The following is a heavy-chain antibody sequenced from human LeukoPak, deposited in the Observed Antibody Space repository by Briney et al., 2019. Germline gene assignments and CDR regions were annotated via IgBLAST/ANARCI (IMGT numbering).Heavy chain of an antibody. CDR1: GFTFSSYA. V-gene: IGHV3-30-3*01. J-gene: IGHJ4*02. D-gene: IGHD4-11*01. CDR3: AKDFVPSNYVRTLIFDY. CDR2: VSYDGSNK. Sequence: PGRSLRLSCAASGFTFSSYAMHWVRQAPGKGLEWVAVVSYDGSNKYYADSVKGRFTISRDNSKNTLYLQMNSLRAEDTAVYYCAKDFVPSNYVRTLIFDYWGQGTLVTVSS.